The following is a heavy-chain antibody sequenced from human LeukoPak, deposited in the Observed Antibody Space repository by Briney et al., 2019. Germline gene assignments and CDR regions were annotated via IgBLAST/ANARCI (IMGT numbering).Heavy chain of an antibody. V-gene: IGHV1-18*01. CDR2: ISTYNGNT. J-gene: IGHJ4*02. CDR1: GYTFTSYG. D-gene: IGHD5-12*01. Sequence: GASVKVSCKASGYTFTSYGISWVRQAPGQGLEWMGWISTYNGNTNYAQRLQGRVTMTTGTSTSTAYMELRSLRSDDTAVYYCARLGQIVATIQGYFDYWGQGTLVTVSS. CDR3: ARLGQIVATIQGYFDY.